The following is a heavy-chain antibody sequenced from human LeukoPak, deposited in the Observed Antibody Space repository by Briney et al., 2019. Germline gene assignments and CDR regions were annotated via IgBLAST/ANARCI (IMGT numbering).Heavy chain of an antibody. CDR2: IYHSGST. V-gene: IGHV4-59*12. CDR1: GGSISSYY. D-gene: IGHD2-15*01. CDR3: ARVSNCSGGSCYRYYYGMDV. Sequence: SETLSLTCTVSGGSISSYYWSWIRQPPGKGLEWIGYIYHSGSTYYNPSLKSRVTISVDRSKNQFSLKLSSVTAADTAVYYCARVSNCSGGSCYRYYYGMDVWGQGTTVTVSS. J-gene: IGHJ6*02.